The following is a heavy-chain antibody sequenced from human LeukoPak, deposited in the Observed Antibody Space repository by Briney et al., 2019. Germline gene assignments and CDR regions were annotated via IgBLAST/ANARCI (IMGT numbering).Heavy chain of an antibody. CDR2: IYYSGST. J-gene: IGHJ4*02. V-gene: IGHV4-39*01. CDR1: GVSISSSSYY. CDR3: ATGLVLRFLEWLSYFDY. Sequence: PSETLSLTCNVSGVSISSSSYYWGWIRQPPGKGLEWIGSIYYSGSTYYNPSLKSRVTISVDTSKNQFSLKLSSVTAADTAVYYCATGLVLRFLEWLSYFDYWGQGTLVTVSS. D-gene: IGHD3-3*01.